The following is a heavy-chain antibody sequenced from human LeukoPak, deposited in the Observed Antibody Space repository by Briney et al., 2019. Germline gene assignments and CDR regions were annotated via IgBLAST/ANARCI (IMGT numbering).Heavy chain of an antibody. J-gene: IGHJ4*02. CDR3: ARVQGRYSYDY. Sequence: GGSLRLSCAASGFTFSSYGMSWVRQAPGKGLEWVSAISGSGGSTYYADSVKGRFTISRDNSKNTLYLQMNSLRAEDTAVYYCARVQGRYSYDYWGQGTLVTVSS. CDR2: ISGSGGST. V-gene: IGHV3-23*01. D-gene: IGHD2-15*01. CDR1: GFTFSSYG.